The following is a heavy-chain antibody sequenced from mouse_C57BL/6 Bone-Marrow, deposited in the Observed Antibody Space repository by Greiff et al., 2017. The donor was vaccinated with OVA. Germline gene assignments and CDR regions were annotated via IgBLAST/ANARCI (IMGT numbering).Heavy chain of an antibody. CDR2: ISNGGGST. J-gene: IGHJ2*01. V-gene: IGHV5-12*01. CDR1: GFTFRDYY. Sequence: DVQLVASGGGLVQPGGSLKLSCAASGFTFRDYYMYWVRQTPEKRLGWVAYISNGGGSTYYPDTVKGRFTISRDNAKNTLYLQMSRLKSEDTAMYYCARSSYFDYWGQGTTLTVSS. CDR3: ARSSYFDY.